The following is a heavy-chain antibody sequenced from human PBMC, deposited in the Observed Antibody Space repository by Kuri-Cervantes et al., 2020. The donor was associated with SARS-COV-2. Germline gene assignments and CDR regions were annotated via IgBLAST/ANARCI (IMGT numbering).Heavy chain of an antibody. CDR2: VYYSGST. CDR1: GDSISSSRYY. CDR3: ARVRSTTAGWFDP. D-gene: IGHD2/OR15-2a*01. Sequence: SETLSLTCTVSGDSISSSRYYWGWIRQPPGKGLEWIGSVYYSGSTYYNPSLKSRLTISVDTSKNQFSLKLSSVTAADTAVYYCARVRSTTAGWFDPWGQGTLVTVSS. J-gene: IGHJ5*02. V-gene: IGHV4-39*01.